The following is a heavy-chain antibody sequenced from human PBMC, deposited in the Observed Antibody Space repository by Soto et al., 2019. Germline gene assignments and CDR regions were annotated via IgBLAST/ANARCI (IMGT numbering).Heavy chain of an antibody. J-gene: IGHJ4*02. CDR2: VFSSVSA. D-gene: IGHD2-21*02. V-gene: IGHV4-4*07. Sequence: SETLSLTCIVSGVSVTSYTWSWVRQPANKGLEWIGRVFSSVSATYNPSLKSRVSISMDMAENRISLKLDSVTAADAGVYFCARDGMTTGDTWGPGTLVTVSS. CDR1: GVSVTSYT. CDR3: ARDGMTTGDT.